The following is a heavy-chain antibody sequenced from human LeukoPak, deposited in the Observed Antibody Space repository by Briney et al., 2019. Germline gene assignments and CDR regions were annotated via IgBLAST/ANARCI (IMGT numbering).Heavy chain of an antibody. J-gene: IGHJ4*02. V-gene: IGHV3-66*02. CDR1: GFTVSSNY. Sequence: PGGSLRLSCAASGFTVSSNYMSWVRQAPGMGLEWVSVIYSGGSTYYADSVKGRFTISRDNSKNTLYLQMNSLRAEDTAVYYCARGISGYYYGTDYWGQGTLVTVSS. D-gene: IGHD3-22*01. CDR2: IYSGGST. CDR3: ARGISGYYYGTDY.